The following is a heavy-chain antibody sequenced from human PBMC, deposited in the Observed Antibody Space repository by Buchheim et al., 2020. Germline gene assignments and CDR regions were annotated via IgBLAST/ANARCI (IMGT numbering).Heavy chain of an antibody. D-gene: IGHD1-26*01. Sequence: QVQLVESGGGVVQPGRSLRLSCAASGFTFSSYGMHWVRQAPGKGLEWVAVISYDGSNKYYADSVKGRFTISRANSKNTLYLQMNSLRAEDTAVYYCAKVVGATEVGYFDYWGQGTL. CDR2: ISYDGSNK. V-gene: IGHV3-30*18. J-gene: IGHJ4*02. CDR1: GFTFSSYG. CDR3: AKVVGATEVGYFDY.